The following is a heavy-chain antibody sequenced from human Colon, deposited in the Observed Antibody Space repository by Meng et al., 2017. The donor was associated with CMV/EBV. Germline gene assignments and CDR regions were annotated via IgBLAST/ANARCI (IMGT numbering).Heavy chain of an antibody. CDR1: GGTFSSYT. J-gene: IGHJ5*02. D-gene: IGHD3-22*01. CDR2: IIPILGIA. Sequence: SVKVSCKASGGTFSSYTISWVRQAPGQGLEWMGRIIPILGIANYAQKFQGRVTITADKSTSTAYMELSSLRSEDTAVYYCARVVVITTPWFDPWGQGTLVTVSS. V-gene: IGHV1-69*02. CDR3: ARVVVITTPWFDP.